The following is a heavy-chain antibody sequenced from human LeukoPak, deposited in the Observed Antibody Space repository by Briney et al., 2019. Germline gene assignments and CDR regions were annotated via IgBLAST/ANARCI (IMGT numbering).Heavy chain of an antibody. D-gene: IGHD4-17*01. V-gene: IGHV3-23*01. CDR1: GFTFSTYT. J-gene: IGHJ5*02. CDR3: AKDRATVTHNWFDP. Sequence: GGSLRLSCAASGFTFSTYTMSWVRQAPGKGLEWVSAISGCGGSTYYADSVKGRFTISRDNSKNTLYLQMNSLRAEDTAVYYCAKDRATVTHNWFDPWGQGTLVTVSS. CDR2: ISGCGGST.